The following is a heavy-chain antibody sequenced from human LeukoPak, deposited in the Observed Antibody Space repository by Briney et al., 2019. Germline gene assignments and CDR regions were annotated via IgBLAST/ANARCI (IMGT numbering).Heavy chain of an antibody. Sequence: SGGSLRLSCAASGVTFRSYAMSWVRQAPGKGLEWVSAISGSGGSTYYADSVKGRFTISRDNSKNTLYLQMNSLRAEDTAVYYYAIPHPTYSNYGYWGQGTLVTVSS. D-gene: IGHD4-11*01. V-gene: IGHV3-23*01. J-gene: IGHJ4*02. CDR1: GVTFRSYA. CDR3: AIPHPTYSNYGY. CDR2: ISGSGGST.